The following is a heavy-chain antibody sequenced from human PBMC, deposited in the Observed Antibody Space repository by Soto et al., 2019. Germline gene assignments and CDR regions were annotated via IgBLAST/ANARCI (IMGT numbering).Heavy chain of an antibody. CDR3: ARGPYRIKDYVGGSYPPAPYYFDY. J-gene: IGHJ4*02. D-gene: IGHD3-16*02. CDR1: GGSFSGYY. Sequence: SETLSLTCALYGGSFSGYYWSWFRQPPGKGLEWIGEINHSGSTNYNPSLQSRVTISVDTSKNQFSLKLSSVTAADTAVYYCARGPYRIKDYVGGSYPPAPYYFDYWGQGTLVT. V-gene: IGHV4-34*01. CDR2: INHSGST.